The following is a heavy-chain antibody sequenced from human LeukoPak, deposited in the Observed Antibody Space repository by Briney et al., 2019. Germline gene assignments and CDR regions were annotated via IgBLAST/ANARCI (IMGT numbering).Heavy chain of an antibody. CDR1: GGSISSSNYY. J-gene: IGHJ4*02. CDR2: INHSGST. V-gene: IGHV4-39*07. CDR3: ARRRGYCSGGSCYSQSIFDY. Sequence: SETLSLTCTVSGGSISSSNYYWGWIRQPPGKGLEWIGEINHSGSTNYNPSLKSRVTISVDTSKNQFSLKLSSVTAADTAVYYCARRRGYCSGGSCYSQSIFDYWGQGTLVTVSS. D-gene: IGHD2-15*01.